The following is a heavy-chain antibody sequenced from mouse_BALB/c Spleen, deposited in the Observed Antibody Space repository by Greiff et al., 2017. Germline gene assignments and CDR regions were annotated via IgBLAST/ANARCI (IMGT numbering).Heavy chain of an antibody. CDR1: GFTFSSYT. D-gene: IGHD2-4*01. J-gene: IGHJ2*01. Sequence: EVKLMESGGGLVQPGGSLKLSCAASGFTFSSYTMSWVRQTPEKRLEWVAYISNGGGSTYYPDTVKGRFTISRDNAKNTLYLQMSSLKSEDTAMYYCARHGDYDYYFDYWGQGTTLTVSS. CDR2: ISNGGGST. V-gene: IGHV5-12-2*01. CDR3: ARHGDYDYYFDY.